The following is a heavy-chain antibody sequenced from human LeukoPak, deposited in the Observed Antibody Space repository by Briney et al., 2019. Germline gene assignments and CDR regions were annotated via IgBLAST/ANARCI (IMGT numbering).Heavy chain of an antibody. D-gene: IGHD6-13*01. CDR1: GGSINSYY. CDR3: ARTTEAHSWRTRYYDYYMDV. Sequence: SETLSLTCTVSGGSINSYYWSWIRQPPGKGLEWIGYIYYSGSTNYNPSLKSRVTISVDTSKNQFSLKLSSVTAADTAVYYCARTTEAHSWRTRYYDYYMDVWGKGTTVTVSS. CDR2: IYYSGST. V-gene: IGHV4-59*01. J-gene: IGHJ6*03.